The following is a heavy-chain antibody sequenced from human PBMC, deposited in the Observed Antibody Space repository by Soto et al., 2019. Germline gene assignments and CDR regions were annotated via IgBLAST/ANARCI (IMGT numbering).Heavy chain of an antibody. D-gene: IGHD3-3*01. V-gene: IGHV4-34*01. Sequence: NPSETLSLTCAVYGGSFSGYYWSWIRQPPGKGLEWIGEINHSGSTNYNPSLKSRVTISVDTSKNQFSLKLSSVTAADTAVYYCARRGRYDFWSGHYLFDSWGQGSLVIVSS. CDR1: GGSFSGYY. CDR2: INHSGST. CDR3: ARRGRYDFWSGHYLFDS. J-gene: IGHJ5*01.